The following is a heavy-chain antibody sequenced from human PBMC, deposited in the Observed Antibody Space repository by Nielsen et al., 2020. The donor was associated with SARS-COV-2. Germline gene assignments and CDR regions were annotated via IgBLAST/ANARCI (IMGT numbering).Heavy chain of an antibody. V-gene: IGHV4-34*01. J-gene: IGHJ4*02. D-gene: IGHD2-15*01. CDR3: ARFTALEYCSGGSCYGTPPTDSGFDY. Sequence: WIRQPPGKGLEWIGEINHSGSTNYNPSLKSRVTISVDTSKNQFSLKLSSVTAADTAVYYCARFTALEYCSGGSCYGTPPTDSGFDYWGQGTLGTVSS. CDR2: INHSGST.